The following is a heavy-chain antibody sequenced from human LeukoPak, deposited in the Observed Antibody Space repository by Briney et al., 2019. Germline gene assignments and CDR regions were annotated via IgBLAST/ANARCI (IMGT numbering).Heavy chain of an antibody. V-gene: IGHV3-21*01. J-gene: IGHJ6*03. Sequence: GGSLRLSCAASGFTFSSYAMSWVRQAPGKGLEWVSSISSSSSYIYYADSVKGRFTISRDNAKNSLYLQMNSLRAEDTAVYYCARSSLSYYYGSGSYFLDMDVWGKGTTVTVSS. D-gene: IGHD3-10*01. CDR1: GFTFSSYA. CDR3: ARSSLSYYYGSGSYFLDMDV. CDR2: ISSSSSYI.